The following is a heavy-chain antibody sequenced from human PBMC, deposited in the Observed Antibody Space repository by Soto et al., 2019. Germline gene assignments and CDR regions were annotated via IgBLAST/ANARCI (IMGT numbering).Heavy chain of an antibody. CDR2: ISAYNGNT. CDR3: ARDRYYYDSSGYYYFVFSDY. V-gene: IGHV1-18*01. D-gene: IGHD3-22*01. Sequence: ASVKVSCKASGYTFTSYGISWVRQAPGQGLEWMGWISAYNGNTNYAQKLQGRVTMTTDTSTSTAYMELRSLRSDDTAAYYCARDRYYYDSSGYYYFVFSDYWGQGTLVTVSS. CDR1: GYTFTSYG. J-gene: IGHJ4*02.